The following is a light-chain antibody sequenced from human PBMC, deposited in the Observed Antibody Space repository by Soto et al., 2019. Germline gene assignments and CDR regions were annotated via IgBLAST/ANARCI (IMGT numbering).Light chain of an antibody. CDR2: GWA. CDR1: QPVHRF. CDR3: QQRTRWTRT. J-gene: IGKJ5*01. Sequence: VLTKSPATVSVSPGEAVTLSCRASQPVHRFLQWYQQRLGQAPRPIISGWAKMAAGGPDRISGDGSGTDYPLTISSLDPEYFSVYYCQQRTRWTRTFGQGTRLEI. V-gene: IGKV3-11*01.